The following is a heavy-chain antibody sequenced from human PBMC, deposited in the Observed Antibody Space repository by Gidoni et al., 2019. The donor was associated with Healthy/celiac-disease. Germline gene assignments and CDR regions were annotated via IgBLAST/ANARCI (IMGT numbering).Heavy chain of an antibody. V-gene: IGHV4-34*01. CDR1: GGSFSDYY. CDR3: ARGWGDYYDSRGWFDP. D-gene: IGHD3-22*01. J-gene: IGHJ5*02. Sequence: QVQLQQWGAGLLKPSETLSLPCAVYGGSFSDYYWSWIRQPPGKGLEWIGEINHSGSTNYNPSLKSRVTISVDTSKNQFSLKLSSVTAADTAVYYCARGWGDYYDSRGWFDPWGQGTLVTVSS. CDR2: INHSGST.